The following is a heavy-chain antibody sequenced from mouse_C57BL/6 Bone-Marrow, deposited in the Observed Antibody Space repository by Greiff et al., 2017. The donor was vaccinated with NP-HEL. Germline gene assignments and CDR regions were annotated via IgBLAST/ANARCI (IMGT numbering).Heavy chain of an antibody. CDR1: GYSITSDY. CDR2: ISYSGST. Sequence: EVQLQESGPGLAKPSQTLSLTCSVTGYSITSDYWNWIRKFPGNKLEYMGYISYSGSTSYNPSPISRISITTDTSTNQYYLQMNSVTTEDTATYYCARYGNYGHYAKYYWGQGTSVTVAS. V-gene: IGHV3-8*01. D-gene: IGHD2-1*01. CDR3: ARYGNYGHYAKYY. J-gene: IGHJ4*01.